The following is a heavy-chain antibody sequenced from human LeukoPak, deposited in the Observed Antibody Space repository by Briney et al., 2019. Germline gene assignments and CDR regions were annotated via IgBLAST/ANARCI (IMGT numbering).Heavy chain of an antibody. CDR1: GFTFSSYA. V-gene: IGHV3-30-3*01. J-gene: IGHJ4*02. D-gene: IGHD1-1*01. CDR2: TSSDGNIK. CDR3: ARDPVPATARHFDY. Sequence: GGSLRLSCAASGFTFSSYAMHWVRQAPGKGPEWVAVTSSDGNIKYYADSVKGRFTISRDNSKNTLYLQMNSLRGADTGVYYCARDPVPATARHFDYWGQGTLVTVSS.